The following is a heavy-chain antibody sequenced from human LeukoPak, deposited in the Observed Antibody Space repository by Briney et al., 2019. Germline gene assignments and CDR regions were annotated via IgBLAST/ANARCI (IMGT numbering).Heavy chain of an antibody. CDR1: GFTFSSYS. Sequence: SLRLSCAASGFTFSSYSMNWVRQAPGKGLEWVSSISSSSYIYYADSVKGRFTISRDNAKNSLYLQMNSLRAEDTAVYYCARARGSAIAAAGYAPLDAFDIWGQGTMVTVSS. CDR2: ISSSSYI. D-gene: IGHD6-13*01. J-gene: IGHJ3*02. CDR3: ARARGSAIAAAGYAPLDAFDI. V-gene: IGHV3-21*01.